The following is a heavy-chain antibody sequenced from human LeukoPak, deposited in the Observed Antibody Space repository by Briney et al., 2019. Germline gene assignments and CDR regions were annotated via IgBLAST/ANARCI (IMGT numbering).Heavy chain of an antibody. D-gene: IGHD6-19*01. CDR3: ERDPSEYEWLRGWYRDF. Sequence: GGSLRLSCAASGFTFSRYAMHWVRQAPGKGLEWVTVISYDGTNKYYADSVMGRFTISRDNSKSTLALHMSSLRVEDTAVYYCERDPSEYEWLRGWYRDFWGQGSQVTVSS. CDR2: ISYDGTNK. J-gene: IGHJ4*02. V-gene: IGHV3-30-3*01. CDR1: GFTFSRYA.